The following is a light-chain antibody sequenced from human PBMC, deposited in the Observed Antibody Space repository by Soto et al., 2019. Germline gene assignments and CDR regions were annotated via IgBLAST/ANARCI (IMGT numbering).Light chain of an antibody. V-gene: IGKV3-11*01. CDR1: QSVRSL. CDR3: QQRSNWPLLT. CDR2: DAS. J-gene: IGKJ4*01. Sequence: EIVLTQSPATLSLSPGERATLSCRASQSVRSLLAWYQQKPGQAPRLLIYDASNRATGIPARFSGSGSGTDSTLTISSLEPEDFAVYYCQQRSNWPLLTFGGGTKLEIK.